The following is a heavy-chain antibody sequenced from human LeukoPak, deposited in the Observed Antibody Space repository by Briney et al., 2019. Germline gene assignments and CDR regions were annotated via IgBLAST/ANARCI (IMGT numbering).Heavy chain of an antibody. Sequence: SETLSLTCAVYGGSFSGYYWSWIRQPPGKGLEWIGEINHSGSTNYNPSLKSRATIPVDTSKNQFSLKLSSVTAADTAVYYCASNLSGYSRGYNWFDPWGQGTLVTVSS. D-gene: IGHD3-22*01. CDR3: ASNLSGYSRGYNWFDP. V-gene: IGHV4-34*01. CDR1: GGSFSGYY. CDR2: INHSGST. J-gene: IGHJ5*02.